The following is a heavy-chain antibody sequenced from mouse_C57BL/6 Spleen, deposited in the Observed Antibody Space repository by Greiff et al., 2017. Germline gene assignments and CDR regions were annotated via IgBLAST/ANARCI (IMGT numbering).Heavy chain of an antibody. CDR1: GYTFTSYW. V-gene: IGHV1-52*01. Sequence: VQLQQPGAELVRPGSSVKLSCKASGYTFTSYWMHWVKQRPIQGLEWIGNIDPSDSETHYNQKFKDKATLTVDKSSSTAYMQLSSLTSEDSAVYYCARHYGNYVNYAMDYWGQGTSVTVSS. CDR2: IDPSDSET. CDR3: ARHYGNYVNYAMDY. J-gene: IGHJ4*01. D-gene: IGHD2-1*01.